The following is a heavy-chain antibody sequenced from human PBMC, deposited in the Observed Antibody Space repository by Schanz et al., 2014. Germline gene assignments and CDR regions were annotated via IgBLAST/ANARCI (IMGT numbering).Heavy chain of an antibody. CDR1: GYTFTSYD. V-gene: IGHV1-18*01. CDR2: ISGYTGDT. J-gene: IGHJ5*02. CDR3: ARDRRRYCSTASCLHDNWFDP. Sequence: QVQLIQSGAEVKKPGASVKVSCTASGYTFTSYDINWVRQAPGQGPEWIGWISGYTGDTKYAQKFQGRVTMTTDTSTSTAYMELRSLRSDDTAVYYCARDRRRYCSTASCLHDNWFDPWGQGTLVIVSS. D-gene: IGHD2-2*01.